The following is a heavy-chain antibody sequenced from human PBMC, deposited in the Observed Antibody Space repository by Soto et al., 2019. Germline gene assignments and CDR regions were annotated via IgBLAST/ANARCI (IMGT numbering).Heavy chain of an antibody. CDR2: ISFDGTKK. CDR1: GFIFNIYA. Sequence: GGSLRLSCAASGFIFNIYALHWVRQAPGKGLEWVAVISFDGTKKYYSDSVKGRFTISRDNLKNTLYLQMNNLRVEDAALYFCAREDDYGYRYINYGLDVWGQGTTVTVSS. J-gene: IGHJ6*02. D-gene: IGHD4-17*01. V-gene: IGHV3-30-3*01. CDR3: AREDDYGYRYINYGLDV.